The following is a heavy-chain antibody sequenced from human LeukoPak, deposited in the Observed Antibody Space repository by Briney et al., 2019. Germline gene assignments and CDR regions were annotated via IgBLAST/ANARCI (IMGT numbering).Heavy chain of an antibody. J-gene: IGHJ4*02. V-gene: IGHV3-11*01. CDR3: ATVYGSGSYCRD. Sequence: NPGGSLRLSCEASGFTFSDQYMSWIRRAPGKGLEWVSYISSSGKSIYYADSVKGRFTISRDNGKSSLYLQMNSLRAEDTAVYYCATVYGSGSYCRDWGQGTPVTVSS. D-gene: IGHD3-10*01. CDR1: GFTFSDQY. CDR2: ISSSGKSI.